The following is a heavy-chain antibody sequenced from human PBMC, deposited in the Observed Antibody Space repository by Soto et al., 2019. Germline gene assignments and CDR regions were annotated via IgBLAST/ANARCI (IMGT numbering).Heavy chain of an antibody. J-gene: IGHJ4*02. CDR1: GYTFTGYY. V-gene: IGHV1-2*04. D-gene: IGHD3-10*01. CDR2: INPNSGGT. Sequence: ASVKVSCKASGYTFTGYYMHWVRQAPGQGLEWMGWINPNSGGTNYAQKFQGWVTMTRDTSISTAYMELSRLRSDDTAVYYCARDKRITLVRGVIIPGPDFDYCGQGTLVTGSS. CDR3: ARDKRITLVRGVIIPGPDFDY.